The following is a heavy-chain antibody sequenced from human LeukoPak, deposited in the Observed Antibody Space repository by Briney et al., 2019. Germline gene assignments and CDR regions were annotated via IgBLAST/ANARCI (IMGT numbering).Heavy chain of an antibody. Sequence: SVKVSCKASGGTFSSYAISWVRQAPGQGLEWMGGTIPIFGTANYAQKFQGRVTITADESTSTAYMELSSLRSEDTAVYYCASGYYDSSGYFQLRLDYFDYWGQGTLVTVSS. J-gene: IGHJ4*02. D-gene: IGHD3-22*01. V-gene: IGHV1-69*13. CDR1: GGTFSSYA. CDR3: ASGYYDSSGYFQLRLDYFDY. CDR2: TIPIFGTA.